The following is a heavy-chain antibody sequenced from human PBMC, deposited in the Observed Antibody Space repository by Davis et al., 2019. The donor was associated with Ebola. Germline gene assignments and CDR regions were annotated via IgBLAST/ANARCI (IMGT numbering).Heavy chain of an antibody. J-gene: IGHJ4*02. CDR1: GYTFTSYA. V-gene: IGHV1-3*01. D-gene: IGHD5-12*01. CDR3: ATVYLYSGYAHFDY. Sequence: ASVKVSCKASGYTFTSYAMHWVRQAPGQRLEWMGWINAGNGNTKYSQKFQGRVTITRDTSASTAYMELSSLRSEDTAVYYCATVYLYSGYAHFDYWGQGTLVTVSS. CDR2: INAGNGNT.